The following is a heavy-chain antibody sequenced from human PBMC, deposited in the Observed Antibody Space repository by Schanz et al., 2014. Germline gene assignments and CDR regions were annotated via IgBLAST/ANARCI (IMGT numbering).Heavy chain of an antibody. V-gene: IGHV3-20*04. Sequence: EVQLVESGGGVVRPGGSLRLSCAASGFTFDDYAMSWVRQAPGKGLEWVSAINWSDGSTGYADSVKGRFTISRDNGKNSLYLQMNSLRAEDTALYYCAKVAPAATYLDSWGLGTLVTVS. CDR1: GFTFDDYA. CDR2: INWSDGST. CDR3: AKVAPAATYLDS. J-gene: IGHJ4*02. D-gene: IGHD2-2*01.